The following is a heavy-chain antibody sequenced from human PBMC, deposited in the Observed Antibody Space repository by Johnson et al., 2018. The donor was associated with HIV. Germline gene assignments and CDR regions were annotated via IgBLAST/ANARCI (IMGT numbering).Heavy chain of an antibody. J-gene: IGHJ3*02. D-gene: IGHD2-21*01. CDR1: GFTVNTNF. CDR2: LYRGGSP. V-gene: IGHV3-53*01. Sequence: VQLVESGGGLIQPGGSLRLSCSVSGFTVNTNFMSWVRQAPGKGLEWVSVLYRGGSPYYADSVKGRFAVSRDNSNNTFYLQMNNLRAEDTALYYCTRGAAHCGGYCWGAFDIWGQGTMVTVSS. CDR3: TRGAAHCGGYCWGAFDI.